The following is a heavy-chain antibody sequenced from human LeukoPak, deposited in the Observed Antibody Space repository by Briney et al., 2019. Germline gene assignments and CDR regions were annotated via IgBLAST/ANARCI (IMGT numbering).Heavy chain of an antibody. D-gene: IGHD4-17*01. Sequence: GASVKVSCKASGYTFTGYYMHWVRQAPGQGFEWMGWINPTSGGTNYAQKFQGRVTMTRDTSISTAYMELSRLTSDDTAVYYCARADYGHYFDYWGQGTLVTVSS. J-gene: IGHJ4*02. CDR2: INPTSGGT. CDR3: ARADYGHYFDY. CDR1: GYTFTGYY. V-gene: IGHV1-2*02.